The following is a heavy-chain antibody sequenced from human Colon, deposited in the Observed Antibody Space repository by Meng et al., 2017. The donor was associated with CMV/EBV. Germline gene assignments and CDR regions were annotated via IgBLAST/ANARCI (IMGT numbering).Heavy chain of an antibody. CDR3: ARVGGSGSYNFDY. D-gene: IGHD3-10*01. J-gene: IGHJ4*02. Sequence: EWQLVRCGGGLSNPTGSLTLSCAASAFTLIIDTINWVSLGPGKGLEWCSSISGHSDDIYYADSVKGRFTISRDNAKNSLYLQMNSLRAEDTAVYYCARVGGSGSYNFDYWGQGTLVTVSS. CDR2: ISGHSDDI. V-gene: IGHV3-21*02. CDR1: AFTLIIDT.